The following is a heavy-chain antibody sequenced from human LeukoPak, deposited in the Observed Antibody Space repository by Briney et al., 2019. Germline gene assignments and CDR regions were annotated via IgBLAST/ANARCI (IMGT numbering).Heavy chain of an antibody. CDR3: ARHSSGYFRLDY. V-gene: IGHV3-11*01. J-gene: IGHJ4*02. Sequence: GGSLRLSCAAYALTSSDFYMSCIRHAPGDLLGWVSYISSSGASIYYAGSVKGRFTISRDNAKNSLYLQMNSLSAEDTAVYYCARHSSGYFRLDYWGQGTLVTVST. CDR2: ISSSGASI. D-gene: IGHD3-22*01. CDR1: ALTSSDFY.